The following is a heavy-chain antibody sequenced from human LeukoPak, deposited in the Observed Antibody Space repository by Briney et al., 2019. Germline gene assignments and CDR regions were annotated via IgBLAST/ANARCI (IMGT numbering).Heavy chain of an antibody. CDR3: AKLRTVANEIDFDH. Sequence: HPGGSLRLSCVASGFTFSGFGMSWVRQAPGKGLEWVSTVSDSGGATYYADSVKGRFTISRDNSKNTLSLRMSSLRVEDTALYYCAKLRTVANEIDFDHWGQGTLVTVSS. V-gene: IGHV3-23*01. CDR2: VSDSGGAT. J-gene: IGHJ4*02. D-gene: IGHD5-12*01. CDR1: GFTFSGFG.